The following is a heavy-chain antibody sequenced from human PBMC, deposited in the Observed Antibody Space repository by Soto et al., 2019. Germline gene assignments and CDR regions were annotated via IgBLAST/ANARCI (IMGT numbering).Heavy chain of an antibody. D-gene: IGHD3-16*01. CDR3: ARAIFGVVSYYDYIWGSSH. J-gene: IGHJ4*02. Sequence: ASVKVSCKASGYTFTSYAMHWVRQAPGQRLEWMGWINAGNGNTKYSQKFQGRVTITRDTSASTACMELSSLRSEDTAVYYCARAIFGVVSYYDYIWGSSHWGQGTLVTVSS. CDR2: INAGNGNT. CDR1: GYTFTSYA. V-gene: IGHV1-3*01.